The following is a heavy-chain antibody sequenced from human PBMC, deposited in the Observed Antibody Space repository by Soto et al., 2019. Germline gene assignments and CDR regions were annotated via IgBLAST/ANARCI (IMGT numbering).Heavy chain of an antibody. V-gene: IGHV1-69*02. D-gene: IGHD3-10*01. CDR2: IVPTLRLT. CDR1: GGTSTIYT. J-gene: IGHJ5*02. Sequence: QVQLVQSGAEVKKPGSSLKVSCETSGGTSTIYTITWVRQAPGQGLKWMGRIVPTLRLTNYAQDFQGRLTRTADTPTSTAHMELRRLTSEDTAVYSCATAKVGAGRVGVDTWGQGTLVTVSP. CDR3: ATAKVGAGRVGVDT.